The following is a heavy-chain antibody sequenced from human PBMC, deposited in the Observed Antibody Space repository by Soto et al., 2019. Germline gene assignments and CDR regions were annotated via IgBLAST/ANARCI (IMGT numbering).Heavy chain of an antibody. CDR2: INPSGCRT. V-gene: IGHV1-46*02. CDR1: RWTFNNFY. CDR3: ARSQMGRSLDV. D-gene: IGHD2-8*01. Sequence: ASVKVSCKACRWTFNNFYIHGLRQAPGQGLECMGIINPSGCRTTYLQKFQGRVTMTRNTYTRTVHMDLIALRSGHTPGYYCARSQMGRSLDVWGQGTPVTVSS. J-gene: IGHJ6*02.